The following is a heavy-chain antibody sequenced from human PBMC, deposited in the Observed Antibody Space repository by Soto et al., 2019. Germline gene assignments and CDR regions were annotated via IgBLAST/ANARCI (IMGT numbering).Heavy chain of an antibody. D-gene: IGHD3-10*01. CDR2: ISSSGSTI. V-gene: IGHV3-11*01. CDR3: AREEVRGVTYYYYYGMDV. Sequence: QVQLVESGGGLVKPGGSLRLSCAASGFTFSDYYMSWIRQAPGKGLEWVSYISSSGSTIYYAESVKGRFTISRDNAKNSLYLQMNSLRAEDTAVYYCAREEVRGVTYYYYYGMDVWGQGTTVTVSS. CDR1: GFTFSDYY. J-gene: IGHJ6*02.